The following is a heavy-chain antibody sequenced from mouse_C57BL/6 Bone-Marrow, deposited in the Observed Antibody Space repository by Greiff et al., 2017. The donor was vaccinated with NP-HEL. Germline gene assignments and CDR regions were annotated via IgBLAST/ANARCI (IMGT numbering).Heavy chain of an antibody. CDR2: IYPGSGST. CDR3: ASRGYGSSLDY. J-gene: IGHJ2*01. Sequence: QVQLQQPGAELVKPGASVKMSCKASGYTFTSYWITLVKQRPGQGLEWIGDIYPGSGSTNYNEKFKSKATLTVDTSSSTAYMQLSSLTSEDSAVYYCASRGYGSSLDYWGQGTTLTVSS. CDR1: GYTFTSYW. V-gene: IGHV1-55*01. D-gene: IGHD1-1*01.